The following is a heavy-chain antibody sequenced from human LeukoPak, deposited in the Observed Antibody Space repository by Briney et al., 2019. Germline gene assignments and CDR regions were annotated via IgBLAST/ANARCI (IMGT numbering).Heavy chain of an antibody. CDR2: ITPNADRT. CDR3: AIMHGYYDGSGYWVQ. CDR1: GFTFGSYG. J-gene: IGHJ1*01. V-gene: IGHV3-23*01. Sequence: GGSLRLSCAASGFTFGSYGLSWVRQAPGKGLEWVSFITPNADRTSYADSVEGRFTISRDNPRYTLYMQMNSLRDEDTALYYCAIMHGYYDGSGYWVQWGQGTLVTVSS. D-gene: IGHD3-22*01.